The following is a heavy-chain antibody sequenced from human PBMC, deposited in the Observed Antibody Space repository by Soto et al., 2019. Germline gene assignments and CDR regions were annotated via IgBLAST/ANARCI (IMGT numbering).Heavy chain of an antibody. CDR2: ISSSSSYI. CDR1: GFTFSSYS. CDR3: ARDQPGYSYGYGLGY. V-gene: IGHV3-21*01. Sequence: EVQLVESGGGLVKLGGSLRLSCAASGFTFSSYSMNWVRQAPGKGLEWVSSISSSSSYIYYADSVKGRFTISRDNAQNSLYLQMNSLRAEDTAVYYCARDQPGYSYGYGLGYWGKGTLVTVSS. D-gene: IGHD5-18*01. J-gene: IGHJ4*02.